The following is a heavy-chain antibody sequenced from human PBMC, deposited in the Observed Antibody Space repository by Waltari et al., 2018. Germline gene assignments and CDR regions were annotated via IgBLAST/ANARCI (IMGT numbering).Heavy chain of an antibody. CDR1: GFTFSSYS. CDR3: ARVGTIFGVVIISGNDY. V-gene: IGHV3-48*01. CDR2: ISSSSSTI. J-gene: IGHJ4*02. Sequence: EVQLVESGGGLVQPGGSLRLSCAASGFTFSSYSMNWVRHAPGNGLEWVSYISSSSSTIYYADSVKGRFTISRDNAKNSLYLQMNSLRAEDTAVYYCARVGTIFGVVIISGNDYWGQGTLVTVSS. D-gene: IGHD3-3*01.